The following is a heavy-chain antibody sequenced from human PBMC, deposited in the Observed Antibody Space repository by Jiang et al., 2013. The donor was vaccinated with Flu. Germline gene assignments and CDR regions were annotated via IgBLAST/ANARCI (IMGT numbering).Heavy chain of an antibody. Sequence: GAEVKKPGSSVKVSCKASGGTFSSYAISWVRQAPGQGLEWMGGIIPIFGTANYAQKFQGRVTITADKSTSTAYMELSSLRSEDTAVYYCARGGDYQLYDFWSGYQEYGMDVWGQGTTVTVSS. CDR3: ARGGDYQLYDFWSGYQEYGMDV. CDR1: GGTFSSYA. V-gene: IGHV1-69*06. J-gene: IGHJ6*02. CDR2: IIPIFGTA. D-gene: IGHD3-3*01.